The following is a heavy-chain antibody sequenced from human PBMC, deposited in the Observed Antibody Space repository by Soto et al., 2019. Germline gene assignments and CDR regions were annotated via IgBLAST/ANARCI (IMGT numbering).Heavy chain of an antibody. CDR3: AREEAYYDSSGYYPLAEYFQH. V-gene: IGHV3-33*01. D-gene: IGHD3-22*01. J-gene: IGHJ1*01. Sequence: SSVRLSSVDPGVTFSSYGMHWVRQAPGKGLEWVAVIWYDGSNKYYADSVKGRFTISRDNSKNTLYLQMNSLRAEDTAVYYCAREEAYYDSSGYYPLAEYFQHWGQGTLVTVSS. CDR2: IWYDGSNK. CDR1: GVTFSSYG.